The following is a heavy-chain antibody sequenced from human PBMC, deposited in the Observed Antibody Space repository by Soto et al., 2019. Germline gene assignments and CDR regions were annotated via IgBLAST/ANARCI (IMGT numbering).Heavy chain of an antibody. J-gene: IGHJ4*02. CDR3: ARGRYGDY. V-gene: IGHV1-18*01. Sequence: QVHLVQSGAEVKKPGASVKVSCKGSGYGFTTYGITWVRQAPGQGLEWMAWISAHNGNTNYAQKLQGRFTVTRYTSTSTAYMELRSLRSDDTAVYYCARGRYGDYWGQGALVTVSS. D-gene: IGHD1-1*01. CDR1: GYGFTTYG. CDR2: ISAHNGNT.